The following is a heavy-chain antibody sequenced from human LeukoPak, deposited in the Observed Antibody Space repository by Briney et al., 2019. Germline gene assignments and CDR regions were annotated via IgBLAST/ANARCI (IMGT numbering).Heavy chain of an antibody. CDR2: ISSSGSTI. V-gene: IGHV3-11*04. J-gene: IGHJ6*03. CDR3: ARVDDSSGYYHHYYYYMDV. Sequence: GGSLRLSCAASGFTFSDYYMSWIRQAPGKGLEWVSYISSSGSTIYYADSVKGRFTISRDNAKNSLYLQMNSLRAEDTAVYYCARVDDSSGYYHHYYYYMDVWGKGTTGTVSS. CDR1: GFTFSDYY. D-gene: IGHD3-22*01.